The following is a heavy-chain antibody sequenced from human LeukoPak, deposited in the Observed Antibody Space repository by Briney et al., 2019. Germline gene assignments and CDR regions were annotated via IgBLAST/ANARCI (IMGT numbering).Heavy chain of an antibody. J-gene: IGHJ4*02. V-gene: IGHV1-69*13. CDR2: IIPIFGTA. CDR1: GGTFSSYA. D-gene: IGHD3-10*01. Sequence: ASVKVSCKASGGTFSSYAISWVRQAPGQGLEWMGGIIPIFGTANYAQKFQGRVTITADESTSTAYMELSSLRSEDTAVYYCAGEGSGSYYLFDYWGQGTLVTVSS. CDR3: AGEGSGSYYLFDY.